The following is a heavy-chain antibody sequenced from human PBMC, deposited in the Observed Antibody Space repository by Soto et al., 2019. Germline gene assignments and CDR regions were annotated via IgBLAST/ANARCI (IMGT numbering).Heavy chain of an antibody. V-gene: IGHV3-64*01. J-gene: IGHJ3*02. CDR2: ISSNGRST. CDR3: ARIDYGGNAFLFSDAFDI. CDR1: GFTFSTYA. D-gene: IGHD4-17*01. Sequence: GGSLRLSCATSGFTFSTYAMHWVRQAPGKGLEYVSAISSNGRSTYYANSVKGRFTISRDNSKNTLYLQMNSLRAEDTAVYYCARIDYGGNAFLFSDAFDIWGQGTMVTVSS.